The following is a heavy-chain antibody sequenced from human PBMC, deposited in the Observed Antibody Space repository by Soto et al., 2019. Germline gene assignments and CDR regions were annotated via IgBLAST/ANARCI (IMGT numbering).Heavy chain of an antibody. Sequence: GASVKVSCKASGYTFTGYYMHWVRQAPGQGLEWMGWINPNSGGTNYAQKFQGWVTMTRDTSISTAYMELSRLRSDDTAVYYCARAAFIAAAVDNWFDPWGQGTLVTVSS. CDR2: INPNSGGT. CDR1: GYTFTGYY. CDR3: ARAAFIAAAVDNWFDP. D-gene: IGHD6-13*01. J-gene: IGHJ5*02. V-gene: IGHV1-2*04.